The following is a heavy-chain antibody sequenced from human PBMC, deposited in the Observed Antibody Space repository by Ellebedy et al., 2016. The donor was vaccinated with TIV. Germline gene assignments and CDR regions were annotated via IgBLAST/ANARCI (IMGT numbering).Heavy chain of an antibody. V-gene: IGHV3-11*01. D-gene: IGHD2-2*01. Sequence: PGGSLRLSCAASGFTFSDHYMSWIRQATGKGLEWVAYIGGSGNTRYYADSVKGRFTISRDNAKNSLYLQMSSLSAEDTAIYYCVRDAIVLVPGAPGGRLRRGLFDYWGQGSLVTVSS. J-gene: IGHJ4*02. CDR1: GFTFSDHY. CDR2: IGGSGNTR. CDR3: VRDAIVLVPGAPGGRLRRGLFDY.